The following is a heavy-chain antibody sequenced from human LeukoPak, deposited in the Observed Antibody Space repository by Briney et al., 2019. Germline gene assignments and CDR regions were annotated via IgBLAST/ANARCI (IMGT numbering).Heavy chain of an antibody. CDR2: ISSSSSYI. D-gene: IGHD4/OR15-4a*01. J-gene: IGHJ6*03. CDR3: ARGAAKKDPAIHYYYMDV. V-gene: IGHV3-21*01. CDR1: GFTFSSYE. Sequence: GGSLRLSCAASGFTFSSYEMNWVRQAPGKGLEWVSSISSSSSYIYYADSVKGRFTISRDNAKNSLYLQMNSLRAEDTAVYYCARGAAKKDPAIHYYYMDVWGKGTTVTISS.